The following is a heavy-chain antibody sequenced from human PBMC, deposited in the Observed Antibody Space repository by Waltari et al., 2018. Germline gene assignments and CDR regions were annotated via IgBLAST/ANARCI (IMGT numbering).Heavy chain of an antibody. CDR3: ARVGRIVGATLPLY. CDR1: GFTFSSYA. V-gene: IGHV3-64*01. D-gene: IGHD1-26*01. J-gene: IGHJ4*02. CDR2: ISSNGGST. Sequence: EVQLVESGGGLVQPGGSLRLSCAASGFTFSSYAMHWVRQAPGKGLEYVSAISSNGGSTYDANSVKGRFTISRDNARNTLYLQMGSLRAEDMAVYYCARVGRIVGATLPLYWGQGTLVTVSS.